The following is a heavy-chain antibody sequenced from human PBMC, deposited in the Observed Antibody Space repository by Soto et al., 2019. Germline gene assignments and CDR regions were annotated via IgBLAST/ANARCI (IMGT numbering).Heavy chain of an antibody. D-gene: IGHD3-9*01. V-gene: IGHV3-43*01. Sequence: GGSLRLSCAASGFTFDDYTMHWVRQAPGKGLEWVSLISWDGGSTYYADSVKGRFTISRDNSKNSLYLQMNSLRTEDTALYYCAKDAYGRYFESTYYYYGMDVWGQGTTVTVSS. CDR2: ISWDGGST. CDR3: AKDAYGRYFESTYYYYGMDV. J-gene: IGHJ6*02. CDR1: GFTFDDYT.